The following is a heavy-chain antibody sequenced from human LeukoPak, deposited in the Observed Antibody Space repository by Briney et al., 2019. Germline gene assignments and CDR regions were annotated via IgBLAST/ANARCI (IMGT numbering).Heavy chain of an antibody. CDR3: ARTNRKAAGAFDI. Sequence: GGSLRLSCAASGFTFSSYEMNWVRQAPGKGLEWASYISSSGSTIYYADSVKGRFTISSDTSKNTLYLQMNSLRAEDTAVYYCARTNRKAAGAFDIWGQGTMVTVSS. CDR1: GFTFSSYE. CDR2: ISSSGSTI. J-gene: IGHJ3*02. V-gene: IGHV3-48*03. D-gene: IGHD6-25*01.